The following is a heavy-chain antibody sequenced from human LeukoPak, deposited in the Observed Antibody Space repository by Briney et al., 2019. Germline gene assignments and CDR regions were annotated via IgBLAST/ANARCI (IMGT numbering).Heavy chain of an antibody. CDR2: IYPGDYDT. V-gene: IGHV5-51*01. D-gene: IGHD2-2*02. Sequence: GESLKISCEASGFNFNNYWVGWVRQMPGKGLEWMGIIYPGDYDTRYSPSFQGHVTISVDMSISTAYLQWRSLRASDTAMYFCAGHSFDTVDAFDVWGQGTIVTVSA. CDR3: AGHSFDTVDAFDV. J-gene: IGHJ3*01. CDR1: GFNFNNYW.